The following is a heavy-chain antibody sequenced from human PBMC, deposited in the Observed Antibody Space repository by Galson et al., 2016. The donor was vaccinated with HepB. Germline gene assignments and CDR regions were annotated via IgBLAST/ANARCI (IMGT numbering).Heavy chain of an antibody. CDR3: AKEDGSGISYNTHCDY. V-gene: IGHV3-23*01. CDR1: GFTFSSYA. Sequence: SLRLSCAASGFTFSSYAMSWVRQAPGKGLEWVSGLTGSGGRTNYADSVKGRFTLSRDNSKNTLFLQMNSLRAEDTAIYYCAKEDGSGISYNTHCDYWGQGTLVTVSS. CDR2: LTGSGGRT. J-gene: IGHJ4*02. D-gene: IGHD3-10*01.